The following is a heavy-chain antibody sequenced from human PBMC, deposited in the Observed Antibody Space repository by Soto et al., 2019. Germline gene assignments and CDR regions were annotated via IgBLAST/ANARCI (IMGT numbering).Heavy chain of an antibody. CDR2: ITSDSSNV. CDR1: GFTFSTYS. D-gene: IGHD3-9*01. Sequence: GGSLRLSCAASGFTFSTYSMNWVRQAPGKGLEWVSYITSDSSNVHYADSVKGRFAISRDNAKNSLSLQMNTLRAEDTALYYCARDPPDDDRGHYAFDIWGQGTMVTVSS. V-gene: IGHV3-21*01. J-gene: IGHJ3*02. CDR3: ARDPPDDDRGHYAFDI.